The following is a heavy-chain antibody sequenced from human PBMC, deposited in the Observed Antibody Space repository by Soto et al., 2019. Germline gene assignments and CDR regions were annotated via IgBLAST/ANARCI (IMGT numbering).Heavy chain of an antibody. CDR2: IIPIFGTA. D-gene: IGHD1-1*01. CDR3: ARGPLTGTLPYYFDY. Sequence: SVKVSCKASGGTFSIYAIIWVRQAPGQGLEWMGGIIPIFGTANYAQKFQGRVTITADESTSTAYMELSSLRSEDTAVYYCARGPLTGTLPYYFDYWGQGTLVTVSS. V-gene: IGHV1-69*13. CDR1: GGTFSIYA. J-gene: IGHJ4*02.